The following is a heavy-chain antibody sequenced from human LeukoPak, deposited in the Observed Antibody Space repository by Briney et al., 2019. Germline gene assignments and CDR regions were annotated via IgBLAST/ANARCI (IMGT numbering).Heavy chain of an antibody. D-gene: IGHD3-10*01. V-gene: IGHV1-8*01. J-gene: IGHJ5*02. CDR2: MNPNSGNT. CDR3: ARGRGSPLPNCFDP. Sequence: ASVNVSCKASGYTFTGYDYNWVRQATGQALEWIGGMNPNSGNTGYAQKFQGRVTMTRNTSTSTAYMELISLRPDDTAAYYCARGRGSPLPNCFDPWGQGTLVTVSS. CDR1: GYTFTGYD.